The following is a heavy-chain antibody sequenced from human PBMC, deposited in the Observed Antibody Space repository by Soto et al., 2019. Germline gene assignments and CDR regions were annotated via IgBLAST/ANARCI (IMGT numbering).Heavy chain of an antibody. Sequence: SETLSLTRTVSGGSISRGVYYWSWIRQHPGKGKEWIGYIYYSGSTYYNPSLKSRVTISVDTPKNQFSLKLSSVTAADTAVYYCVRDAGYCSSTSCLNGWFDPWGQGTLVTVSS. J-gene: IGHJ5*02. CDR1: GGSISRGVYY. CDR3: VRDAGYCSSTSCLNGWFDP. V-gene: IGHV4-31*03. CDR2: IYYSGST. D-gene: IGHD2-2*01.